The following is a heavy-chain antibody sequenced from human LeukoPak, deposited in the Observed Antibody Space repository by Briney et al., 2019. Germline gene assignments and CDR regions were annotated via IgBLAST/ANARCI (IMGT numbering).Heavy chain of an antibody. CDR2: ISSSSSTI. D-gene: IGHD3-9*01. J-gene: IGHJ5*02. V-gene: IGHV3-48*01. Sequence: PGGSLRLSCAASGFTFSSYSMNWVRQAPGKGLEWVSYISSSSSTIYYADSVKGRFTISRDNAKNSLYLQMNSLRAEDTAVYYCATELRLRYFDWLFHWGQGTLVTVSS. CDR3: ATELRLRYFDWLFH. CDR1: GFTFSSYS.